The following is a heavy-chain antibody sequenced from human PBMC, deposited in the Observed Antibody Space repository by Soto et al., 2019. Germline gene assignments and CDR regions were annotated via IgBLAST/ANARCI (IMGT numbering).Heavy chain of an antibody. Sequence: GGSLRLSCAASGFTFSSYGMHWVRHAPGKGLEWVAVIWYDGSNKYYADSVKGRFTISRDNSKNTLYLQMNSLRAEDTAVYYCARDLGGDSSGPRIRGQGTMVTVSS. CDR1: GFTFSSYG. CDR2: IWYDGSNK. CDR3: ARDLGGDSSGPRI. D-gene: IGHD3-22*01. V-gene: IGHV3-33*01. J-gene: IGHJ3*02.